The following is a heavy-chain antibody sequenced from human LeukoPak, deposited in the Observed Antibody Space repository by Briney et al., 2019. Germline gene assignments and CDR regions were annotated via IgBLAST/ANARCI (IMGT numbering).Heavy chain of an antibody. Sequence: SETLSLTCAVSGGSISSGGYSWSWIRQPPGKGLEWIGYIYHSGSTYYNPSLKSRVTISVDRSKNQFSLKLSSVTAADTAVYYCARGAYYYDSSGYYYVGAFDIWGQGTMATVSS. D-gene: IGHD3-22*01. J-gene: IGHJ3*02. CDR2: IYHSGST. CDR1: GGSISSGGYS. CDR3: ARGAYYYDSSGYYYVGAFDI. V-gene: IGHV4-30-2*01.